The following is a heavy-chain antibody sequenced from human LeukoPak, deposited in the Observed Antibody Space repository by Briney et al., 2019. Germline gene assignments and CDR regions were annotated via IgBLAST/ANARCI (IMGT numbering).Heavy chain of an antibody. J-gene: IGHJ5*02. Sequence: SETLSLTCTVSGGSISSSTYFWGWIRQPPGKGLEWIGTIYYGGSTYYNPSLKSRVTISVDVSKNQFPLKVTSVTAVDTALYYCARHSRAGAQLAWFDPWGQGTLVTVSS. D-gene: IGHD1-1*01. CDR3: ARHSRAGAQLAWFDP. CDR1: GGSISSSTYF. V-gene: IGHV4-39*01. CDR2: IYYGGST.